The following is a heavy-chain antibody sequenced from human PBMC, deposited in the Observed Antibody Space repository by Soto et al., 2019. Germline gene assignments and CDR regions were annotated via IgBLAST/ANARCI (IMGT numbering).Heavy chain of an antibody. Sequence: PSETLSLTCTVSGGSISSGDYYWSWIRQPPGKGLEWIGYIYYSGSTYYNPSLKSRVTISVDTSKNQFSLKLSSVTAADTAVYYCARDLGRRYCSSTSCSVYNWFDPWGQGTQVTVSS. CDR2: IYYSGST. CDR3: ARDLGRRYCSSTSCSVYNWFDP. J-gene: IGHJ5*02. CDR1: GGSISSGDYY. V-gene: IGHV4-30-4*01. D-gene: IGHD2-2*01.